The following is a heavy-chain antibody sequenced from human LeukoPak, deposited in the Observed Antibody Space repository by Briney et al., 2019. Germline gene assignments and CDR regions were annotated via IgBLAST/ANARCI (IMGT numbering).Heavy chain of an antibody. Sequence: SETLSLTCAVYGGSFSGYYWSWIRQPPGKGLEWIGEINHSGSTNYNPSLKSRVTISVDTSKNQFSLKVNSVAAADTAVYFCARDETYSSDWQSNHYYYYMDVWGKGTTVTVSS. D-gene: IGHD6-19*01. V-gene: IGHV4-34*01. J-gene: IGHJ6*03. CDR2: INHSGST. CDR3: ARDETYSSDWQSNHYYYYMDV. CDR1: GGSFSGYY.